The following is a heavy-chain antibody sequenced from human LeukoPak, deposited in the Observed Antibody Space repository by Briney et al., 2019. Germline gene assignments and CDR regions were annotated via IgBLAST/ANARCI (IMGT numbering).Heavy chain of an antibody. CDR1: GASINSYY. CDR3: ARDYTLYISRWFLNY. J-gene: IGHJ4*02. CDR2: IHYSGTT. V-gene: IGHV4-59*12. D-gene: IGHD6-19*01. Sequence: SETLSLTCSVSGASINSYYWSWIRQPPWKGLEWIGSIHYSGTTHYNPSLKSRVTISVDTSKNQFSLKLTSVTAADTAIYYCARDYTLYISRWFLNYWAQGTLVTVSS.